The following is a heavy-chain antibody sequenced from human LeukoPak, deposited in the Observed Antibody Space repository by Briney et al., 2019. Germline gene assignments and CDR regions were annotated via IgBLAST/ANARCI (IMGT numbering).Heavy chain of an antibody. V-gene: IGHV4-4*02. CDR1: GGSISSSNW. CDR2: IYHSGST. J-gene: IGHJ4*02. CDR3: ARAVYYDILTGLGGYFDY. D-gene: IGHD3-9*01. Sequence: PSETLPLTCAVSGGSISSSNWWSWVRQPPGKGLEWIGEIYHSGSTNYNPSLKSRVTISVDKSKNQFSPKLSSVTAADTAVYYCARAVYYDILTGLGGYFDYWGQGTPVTVSS.